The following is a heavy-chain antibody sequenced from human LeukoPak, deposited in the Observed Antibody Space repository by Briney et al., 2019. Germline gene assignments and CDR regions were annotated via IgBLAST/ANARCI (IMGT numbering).Heavy chain of an antibody. D-gene: IGHD3-10*01. CDR3: ASLYGSGKRWVDP. V-gene: IGHV3-72*01. CDR2: TRNKANSYTT. CDR1: GFTFSDHY. J-gene: IGHJ5*02. Sequence: GGSLRLSCAASGFTFSDHYMDWVCQAPGKGLEWVGRTRNKANSYTTEYAASVKGRFTISRDDSKISLYPQMNSLKTEDTAVYYCASLYGSGKRWVDPWGQGTLVTVSS.